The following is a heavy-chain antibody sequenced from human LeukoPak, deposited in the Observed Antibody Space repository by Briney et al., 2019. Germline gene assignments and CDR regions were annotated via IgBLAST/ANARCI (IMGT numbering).Heavy chain of an antibody. D-gene: IGHD3-3*01. J-gene: IGHJ5*02. CDR1: GYTFTSYG. Sequence: GASVKVSCKASGYTFTSYGISWVRQAPGQGLEWMGWISAYNGNTNYAQKLQGGVTMTTDTSTSTAYMELRSLRSDDTAVYYCARDYAPPPYYDFWSGYSLWFDPWGQGTLVTVSS. V-gene: IGHV1-18*01. CDR2: ISAYNGNT. CDR3: ARDYAPPPYYDFWSGYSLWFDP.